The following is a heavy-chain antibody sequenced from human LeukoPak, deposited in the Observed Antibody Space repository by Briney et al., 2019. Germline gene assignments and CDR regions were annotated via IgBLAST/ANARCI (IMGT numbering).Heavy chain of an antibody. CDR2: IYSGGST. CDR3: ARLSTAAADSDY. CDR1: GFTVSSNY. J-gene: IGHJ4*02. D-gene: IGHD6-25*01. V-gene: IGHV3-53*05. Sequence: GGSLRLSCAASGFTVSSNYMSWVRQAPGKGLEWVSVIYSGGSTYYADSVKGRFTISRDNSKNTLYLQMNSLRAEDTAVYYCARLSTAAADSDYWGQGTLVTVSS.